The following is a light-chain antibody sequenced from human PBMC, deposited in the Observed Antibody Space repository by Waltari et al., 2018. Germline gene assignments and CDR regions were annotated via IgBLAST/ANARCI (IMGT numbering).Light chain of an antibody. CDR2: EVS. CDR3: CSYAGSSTLV. CDR1: SSDVGSYKF. V-gene: IGLV2-23*02. Sequence: QSALTQPASVSGSPGQSITISCTGTSSDVGSYKFVSWYQQHPGKAPKLMIYEVSKRPVGVSNRFSGSKSGNTASLTISGLQAEDEADYYCCSYAGSSTLVFGGGTKLTVL. J-gene: IGLJ2*01.